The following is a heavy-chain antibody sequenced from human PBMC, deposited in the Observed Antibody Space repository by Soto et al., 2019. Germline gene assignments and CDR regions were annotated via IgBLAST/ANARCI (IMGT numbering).Heavy chain of an antibody. V-gene: IGHV3-33*01. Sequence: PGGSLRLSCAASGFTFSGYGMHWVRQAPDKGLEWVAVIWYDGSNKYYADSVKGRFTISRDNSKNTLYLQMNSLRAEDTAVYYCARDFGGYADYWGQGTLVTVSS. D-gene: IGHD5-12*01. CDR3: ARDFGGYADY. J-gene: IGHJ4*02. CDR1: GFTFSGYG. CDR2: IWYDGSNK.